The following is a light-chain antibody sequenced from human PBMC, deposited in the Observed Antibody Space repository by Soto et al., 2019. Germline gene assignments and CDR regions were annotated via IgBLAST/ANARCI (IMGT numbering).Light chain of an antibody. V-gene: IGKV1-5*01. J-gene: IGKJ1*01. CDR2: EAS. CDR3: QQSIGT. Sequence: DIPMTQSPSTLSASAGDRVTITCRASQSISNWLAWFQQKPGKAPKLLISEASTLESEVPSRFARSGSGTEFTLPITTLQPDDLASYWCQQSIGTLGQGTKVDIK. CDR1: QSISNW.